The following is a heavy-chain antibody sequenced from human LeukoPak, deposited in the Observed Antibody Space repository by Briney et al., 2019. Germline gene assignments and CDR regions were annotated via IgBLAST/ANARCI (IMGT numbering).Heavy chain of an antibody. J-gene: IGHJ4*02. CDR1: GYSISRGYY. V-gene: IGHV4-38-2*02. Sequence: SETLSLTCTVSGYSISRGYYWGWIRQPPGKGLEWIGTIYYSGSTYYNPSLKSRVAISVDTSKSQFSLKLNSVTAADTAVYYCARQLSGKYLQYFDYWGRGTLVTVSS. CDR3: ARQLSGKYLQYFDY. CDR2: IYYSGST. D-gene: IGHD1-26*01.